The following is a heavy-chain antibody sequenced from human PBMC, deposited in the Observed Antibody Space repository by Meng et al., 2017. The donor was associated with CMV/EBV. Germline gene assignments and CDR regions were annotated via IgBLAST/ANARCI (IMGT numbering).Heavy chain of an antibody. J-gene: IGHJ5*02. Sequence: SETLSLTCTVSAGSISSYYRTWIRPPPGKGLEWVGYIYYNGNTNYNPSLTSRVTISVDTSKNQFSLKMSYVTAADAAVYYCARGGTDYWSGYVWFDPWGQGTLVTVSS. CDR3: ARGGTDYWSGYVWFDP. CDR1: AGSISSYY. CDR2: IYYNGNT. D-gene: IGHD3-3*01. V-gene: IGHV4-59*01.